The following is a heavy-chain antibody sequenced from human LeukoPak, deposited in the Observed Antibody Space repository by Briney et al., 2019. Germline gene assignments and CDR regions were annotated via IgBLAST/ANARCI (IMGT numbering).Heavy chain of an antibody. CDR1: GFTFTGYA. D-gene: IGHD6-19*01. CDR2: ISGVGAST. V-gene: IGHV3-23*01. J-gene: IGHJ3*02. Sequence: GGSLRLSCAASGFTFTGYAMSWVRQAPGKGLEWVSAISGVGASTDVAYAEKGRFTICRDNSKTPLYLQINSLRAEETGVYSCGKRGGDSSGWLIISGAFDIWGQGTMVTVSS. CDR3: GKRGGDSSGWLIISGAFDI.